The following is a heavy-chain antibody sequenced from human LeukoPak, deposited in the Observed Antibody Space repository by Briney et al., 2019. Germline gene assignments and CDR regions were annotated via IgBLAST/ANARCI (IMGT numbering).Heavy chain of an antibody. D-gene: IGHD4-23*01. J-gene: IGHJ4*02. CDR1: GFTFSSYA. Sequence: PGGSLRLSCAASGFTFSSYAMSWVRQAPGKGLEWVSAISGSGGSTYYADSVKGRFTISRDNAKNSLYLQMNSLRAEDTAVYYCARDLGGDYGGTSPGYWGQGTLVTVSS. CDR2: ISGSGGST. CDR3: ARDLGGDYGGTSPGY. V-gene: IGHV3-23*01.